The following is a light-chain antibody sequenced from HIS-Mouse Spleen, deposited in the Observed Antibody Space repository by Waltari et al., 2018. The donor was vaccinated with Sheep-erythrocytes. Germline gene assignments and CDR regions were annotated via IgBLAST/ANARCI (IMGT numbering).Light chain of an antibody. CDR2: AAS. CDR3: QQSYSTPWT. CDR1: QSNSSD. Sequence: DIQMTQSPSSLSASVGDRVTITCRASQSNSSDLNWYQQKPGKAHKLLIYAASSLQSGVPSRFSGSGSGTDFTLTISSLQPEDFATYYCQQSYSTPWTFGQGTKVEIK. J-gene: IGKJ1*01. V-gene: IGKV1-39*01.